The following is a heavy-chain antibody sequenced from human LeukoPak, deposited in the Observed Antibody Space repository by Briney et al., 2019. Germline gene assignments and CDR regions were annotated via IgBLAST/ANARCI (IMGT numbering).Heavy chain of an antibody. D-gene: IGHD2-21*02. CDR2: VYNNGRT. Sequence: ASETLSLTCTVSGDSISSGDYYWTWIRQPAGKGLEWIGRVYNNGRTTYNPSLESRVTISVDTSKNQFSLELTSVTAADTAVYYCARGDCGVDCPKFNWFDPWGQGTLVTVSS. CDR3: ARGDCGVDCPKFNWFDP. J-gene: IGHJ5*02. V-gene: IGHV4-61*02. CDR1: GDSISSGDYY.